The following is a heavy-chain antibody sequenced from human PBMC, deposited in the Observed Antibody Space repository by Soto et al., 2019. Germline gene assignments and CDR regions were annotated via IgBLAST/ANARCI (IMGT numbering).Heavy chain of an antibody. Sequence: ASETLSLTCTVSGGSISSGGYYWSWIRQHPGKGLEWIGYIYYSGSTYYNPSLKSRVTISVDTSKNQFSLKLSSVTAADTAVYYCARTVSREDDPLDYYYYYMDVWGKGTTVTVSS. CDR2: IYYSGST. CDR1: GGSISSGGYY. V-gene: IGHV4-31*03. CDR3: ARTVSREDDPLDYYYYYMDV. D-gene: IGHD4-17*01. J-gene: IGHJ6*03.